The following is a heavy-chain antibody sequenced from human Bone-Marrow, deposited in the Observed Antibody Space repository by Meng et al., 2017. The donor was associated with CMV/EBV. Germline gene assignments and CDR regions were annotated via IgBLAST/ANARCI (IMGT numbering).Heavy chain of an antibody. D-gene: IGHD2-2*01. CDR3: AKDRRGSTDADY. CDR1: GFTFSSYA. CDR2: ISGSGGST. Sequence: GESLKISCAASGFTFSSYAMSWVRQAPGKGLEWVSAISGSGGSTYYADSVKGRFTISRDNSKNTLYLRMNSLRAEDTAVYYCAKDRRGSTDADYWGQGTLVTVSS. V-gene: IGHV3-23*01. J-gene: IGHJ4*02.